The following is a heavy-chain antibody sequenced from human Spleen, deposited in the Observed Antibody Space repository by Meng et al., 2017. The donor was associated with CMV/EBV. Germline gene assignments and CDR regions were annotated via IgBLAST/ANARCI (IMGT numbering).Heavy chain of an antibody. CDR1: GFTVNDYY. Sequence: GESLKISCAVSGFTVNDYYMSWVRQAPGKGLEWVSVIYSGGSTYHADSVKGRFTISRDNSKNTLFLQMSSLRTEDTAVYYCAKDTAAAYYFDYWGQGTLVTVSS. J-gene: IGHJ4*02. CDR3: AKDTAAAYYFDY. D-gene: IGHD6-13*01. V-gene: IGHV3-66*02. CDR2: IYSGGST.